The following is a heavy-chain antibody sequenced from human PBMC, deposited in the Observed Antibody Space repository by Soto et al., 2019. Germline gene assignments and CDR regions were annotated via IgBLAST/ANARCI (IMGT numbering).Heavy chain of an antibody. CDR1: GCSFSIYS. CDR3: ARDKGANAPIDM. J-gene: IGHJ3*02. Sequence: GGSLRLSCAASGCSFSIYSMNWVRQAPGKGLEWVSYIMPGSSHIFYADSVKGRFTISRDNSKSTLDLQMNSLRVEDTAVYYCARDKGANAPIDMWGQGTMVTVSS. V-gene: IGHV3-21*05. CDR2: IMPGSSHI.